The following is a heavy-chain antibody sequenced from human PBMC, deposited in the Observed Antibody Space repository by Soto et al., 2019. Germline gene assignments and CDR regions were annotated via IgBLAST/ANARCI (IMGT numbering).Heavy chain of an antibody. D-gene: IGHD5-12*01. Sequence: QLQLQESGPGLVKPSETLSLTCTVSGGSISSSSYYWGWIRQPPGKGLEWIGSISYNGNTYYNPSLKSRVTISVDTSKNQFSLKLNSVTAADTAVYYCASLPVVATRYFDYWGQGTLVTVSS. CDR3: ASLPVVATRYFDY. CDR2: ISYNGNT. J-gene: IGHJ4*02. CDR1: GGSISSSSYY. V-gene: IGHV4-39*01.